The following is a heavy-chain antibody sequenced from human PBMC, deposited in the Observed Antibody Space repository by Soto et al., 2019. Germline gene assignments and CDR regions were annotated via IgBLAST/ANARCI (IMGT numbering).Heavy chain of an antibody. V-gene: IGHV1-18*01. J-gene: IGHJ4*02. CDR1: GYTFTSYG. D-gene: IGHD4-17*01. Sequence: QSQLVQSGAEMKTPGASVKVSCKASGYTFTSYGFSWVRQAPGQGLEWMGWITGYKGDTKYAQKFQDRVTMTRDVSTSTAYMELRSLTSDDTAVYYCARNTAGNYEYWGQGTLVTVSS. CDR2: ITGYKGDT. CDR3: ARNTAGNYEY.